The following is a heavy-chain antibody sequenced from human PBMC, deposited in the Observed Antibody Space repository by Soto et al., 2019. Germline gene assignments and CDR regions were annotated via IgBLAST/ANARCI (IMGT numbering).Heavy chain of an antibody. D-gene: IGHD3-9*01. J-gene: IGHJ5*02. CDR3: ARDSPPITYYDILTGHAGGGWFDP. CDR1: VGSISIGGYY. CDR2: TYYSGST. Sequence: SETLSVTCTLSVGSISIGGYYWSWIRQHPGNGRDRIAHTYYSGSTYYNPSLKSRVTISVDTSKNQFSLKLSSVTAADTAVYYCARDSPPITYYDILTGHAGGGWFDPWGQGTLVTGSS. V-gene: IGHV4-31*03.